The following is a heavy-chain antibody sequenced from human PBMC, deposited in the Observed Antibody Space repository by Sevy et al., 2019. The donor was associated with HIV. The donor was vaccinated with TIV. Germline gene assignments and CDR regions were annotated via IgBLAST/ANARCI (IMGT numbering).Heavy chain of an antibody. J-gene: IGHJ4*02. Sequence: GGSLRLSCAASGFTFSGSAIHWVRQASGKGLEWVGRIRTKGNTYATAYGASVRGRFTISRDDSKNTAYLQMNSLKTEDTAVYYCGRLLTDDGGNLDFWGQGTLVTVSS. CDR2: IRTKGNTYAT. D-gene: IGHD2-15*01. V-gene: IGHV3-73*01. CDR3: GRLLTDDGGNLDF. CDR1: GFTFSGSA.